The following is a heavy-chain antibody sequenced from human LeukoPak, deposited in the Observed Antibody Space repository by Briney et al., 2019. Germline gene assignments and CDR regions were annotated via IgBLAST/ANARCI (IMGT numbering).Heavy chain of an antibody. CDR2: ISGSSSYI. V-gene: IGHV3-21*01. D-gene: IGHD3-10*01. Sequence: GGSLRLSCAASGFTFSSYSMNWVRQAPGKGLEWVSSISGSSSYIYYADSVKGRFTISRDNAKNSLYLQMNSLRAEDTAVYYCARDSQITMVRGVINRGGNYGMDVWGQGTTVTVSS. CDR3: ARDSQITMVRGVINRGGNYGMDV. J-gene: IGHJ6*02. CDR1: GFTFSSYS.